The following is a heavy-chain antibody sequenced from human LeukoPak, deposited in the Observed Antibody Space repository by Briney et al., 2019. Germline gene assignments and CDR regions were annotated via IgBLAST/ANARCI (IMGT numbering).Heavy chain of an antibody. Sequence: GGSLRLSCAASGFTFSDYYMSWIRQAPGKGLEWVSYISSSGSTIYYADSVKGRFTISRDNAKNSLYLQMNSLRAEDTAVYYCARGADILTGYPTSGDAFDIWGQGTMVTVSS. D-gene: IGHD3-9*01. CDR2: ISSSGSTI. CDR3: ARGADILTGYPTSGDAFDI. CDR1: GFTFSDYY. V-gene: IGHV3-11*01. J-gene: IGHJ3*02.